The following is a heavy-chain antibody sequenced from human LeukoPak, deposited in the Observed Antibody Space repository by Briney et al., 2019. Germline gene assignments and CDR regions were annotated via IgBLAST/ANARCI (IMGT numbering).Heavy chain of an antibody. V-gene: IGHV3-11*01. Sequence: GGSLRLSCAASGFTFSDYYMSWIRQAPGKGLEWVSYISSSGSTIYYADSVKGRFTISRDNAKNSLYLQMNSLRAEDTAVYYCARDQRITMIVVDDYWGQGTLVTVSS. J-gene: IGHJ4*02. D-gene: IGHD3-22*01. CDR3: ARDQRITMIVVDDY. CDR2: ISSSGSTI. CDR1: GFTFSDYY.